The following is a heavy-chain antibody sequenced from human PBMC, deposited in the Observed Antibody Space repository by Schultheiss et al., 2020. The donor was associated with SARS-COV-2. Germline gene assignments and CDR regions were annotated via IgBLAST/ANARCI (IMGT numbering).Heavy chain of an antibody. J-gene: IGHJ6*02. CDR3: ARDSSRYSYANYGMDV. CDR2: ISSSSSYT. V-gene: IGHV3-11*05. D-gene: IGHD5-18*01. CDR1: GFTFSDYY. Sequence: GGSLRLSCAASGFTFSDYYMSWIRQAPGKGLEWVSYISSSSSYTNYADSVKGRFTISRDNAKNSLYLQMNSLRAEDTAVYYCARDSSRYSYANYGMDVWGQGTTVTVSS.